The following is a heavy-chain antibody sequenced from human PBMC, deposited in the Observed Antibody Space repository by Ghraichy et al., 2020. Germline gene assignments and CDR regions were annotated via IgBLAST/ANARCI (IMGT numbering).Heavy chain of an antibody. CDR3: TKARGRFYDSGD. CDR2: ISGSGDKR. D-gene: IGHD3-22*01. V-gene: IGHV3-23*01. Sequence: GGSLRLSCAASGFSFSSNDMSWVRQAPGKGLEWVSAISGSGDKRYYADFVKGRFTISRDNSQNTLCLQLNRLRVEDTAVYYCTKARGRFYDSGDWGQGTMVTVSS. CDR1: GFSFSSND. J-gene: IGHJ3*01.